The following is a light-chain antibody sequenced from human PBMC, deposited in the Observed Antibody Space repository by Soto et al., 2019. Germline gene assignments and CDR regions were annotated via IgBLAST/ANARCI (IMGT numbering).Light chain of an antibody. CDR3: SSYTTRNTQV. J-gene: IGLJ3*02. CDR1: SSDVGTYNY. V-gene: IGLV2-14*01. Sequence: QSVLTQPASVSGSPGQSITISCTGTSSDVGTYNYVSWYQHRPGKAPKLMIYDVSYRPSGVSNRFSGSNSANTASLTISVLQAEDEDDYYCSSYTTRNTQVFGGGTKLTVL. CDR2: DVS.